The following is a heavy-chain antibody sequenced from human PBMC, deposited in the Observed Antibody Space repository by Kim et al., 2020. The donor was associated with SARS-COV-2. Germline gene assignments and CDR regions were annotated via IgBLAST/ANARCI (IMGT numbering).Heavy chain of an antibody. CDR1: GFTFSSYA. D-gene: IGHD3-22*01. CDR3: AKYSARQSRIRYDSSGYYSD. V-gene: IGHV3-23*01. CDR2: ISGSGGST. Sequence: GGSLRLSCAASGFTFSSYAMSWVRQAPGKGLEWVSAISGSGGSTYYADSVKGRFTISRDNSKNTLYLQMNSLRAEDTAVYYCAKYSARQSRIRYDSSGYYSDWGQGTLVTVSS. J-gene: IGHJ4*02.